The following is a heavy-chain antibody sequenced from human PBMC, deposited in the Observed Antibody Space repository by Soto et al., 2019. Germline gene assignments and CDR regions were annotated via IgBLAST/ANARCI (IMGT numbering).Heavy chain of an antibody. CDR2: IIPIFGTA. V-gene: IGHV1-69*13. D-gene: IGHD2-2*01. CDR3: ARGFWLRSDIVVVPAAMVPGAFEI. Sequence: SVKVSCKASGGTFSSYAISWVRQAPGQGLEWMGGIIPIFGTANYAQKFQGRVTITADESTSTAYMELSSLRSEDTAVYYCARGFWLRSDIVVVPAAMVPGAFEIWGQGTMVTVSS. CDR1: GGTFSSYA. J-gene: IGHJ3*02.